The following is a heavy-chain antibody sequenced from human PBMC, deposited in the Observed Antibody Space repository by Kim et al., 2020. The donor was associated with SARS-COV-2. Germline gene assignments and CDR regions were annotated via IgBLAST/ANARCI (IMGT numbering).Heavy chain of an antibody. CDR2: MNPNSGNT. V-gene: IGHV1-8*01. D-gene: IGHD3-3*01. Sequence: ASVKVSCKASGYTFTSYDINWVRQATGQGLEWMGWMNPNSGNTGYAQKFQGRVTMTRNTSISTAYMELSSLRSEDTAVYYCARGPLLYFWSGYSRKYGYYYYYYMDVWGKGTTVTVSS. CDR1: GYTFTSYD. CDR3: ARGPLLYFWSGYSRKYGYYYYYYMDV. J-gene: IGHJ6*03.